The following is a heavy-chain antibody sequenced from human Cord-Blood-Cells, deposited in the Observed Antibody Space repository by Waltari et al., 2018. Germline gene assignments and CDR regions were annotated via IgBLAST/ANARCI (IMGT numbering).Heavy chain of an antibody. J-gene: IGHJ4*02. D-gene: IGHD7-27*01. CDR1: GFTFSSYG. CDR2: ISYDGSNK. V-gene: IGHV3-30*18. CDR3: AKLLTGDDY. Sequence: QVQLVASGGGVVQPGRSLRLSCAASGFTFSSYGPHWVRQAPGKGLEWVAVISYDGSNKYYADSVKGRFTISRDNSKNTLYLQMNSLRAEDTAVYYCAKLLTGDDYWGQGTLVTVSS.